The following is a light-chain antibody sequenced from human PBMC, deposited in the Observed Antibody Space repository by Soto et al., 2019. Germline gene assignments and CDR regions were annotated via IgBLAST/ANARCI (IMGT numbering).Light chain of an antibody. CDR2: EVS. CDR3: SSYAGSNIHYV. CDR1: SSDVGGYNY. V-gene: IGLV2-8*01. Sequence: QSALTQPPSASGSPGQSVTISCTGTSSDVGGYNYVSWYQQHPGKAPKLIIYEVSKWPLGVPDRFSGSKSGNTASLTVSGLQAEDEADYYCSSYAGSNIHYVFGTGTKLTVL. J-gene: IGLJ1*01.